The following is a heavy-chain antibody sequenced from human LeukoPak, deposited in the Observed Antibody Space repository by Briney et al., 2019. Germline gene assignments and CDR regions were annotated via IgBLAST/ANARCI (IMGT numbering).Heavy chain of an antibody. CDR3: ARQTVLGSYITRWYADS. J-gene: IGHJ5*01. D-gene: IGHD2-15*01. CDR2: IYYTGAT. V-gene: IGHV4-39*01. Sequence: PSETLSLTCTVSGGSIAYSTYYWGWIRQPPGKGLELIGNIYYTGATYYNPSLKSRVTISIDTSKNVFSLKVNSVTAADTTVYYCARQTVLGSYITRWYADSWSQGTLVSVSS. CDR1: GGSIAYSTYY.